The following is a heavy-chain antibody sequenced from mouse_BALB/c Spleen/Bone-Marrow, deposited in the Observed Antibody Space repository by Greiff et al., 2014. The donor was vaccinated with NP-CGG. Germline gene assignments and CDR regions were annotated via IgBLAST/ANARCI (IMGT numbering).Heavy chain of an antibody. CDR1: GYTFTSYW. V-gene: IGHV1-69*02. CDR2: IYPSDSYT. Sequence: QVQLQQPGAELVRPGTSAKLSCKASGYTFTSYWINWVKQRPGQGLEWIGNIYPSDSYTNYNQKFKDKATLTVDKSSSTAYMQLSSPTSEASAVYYCTRDDSSFAYWGQGTLVTVSA. J-gene: IGHJ3*01. CDR3: TRDDSSFAY. D-gene: IGHD1-1*01.